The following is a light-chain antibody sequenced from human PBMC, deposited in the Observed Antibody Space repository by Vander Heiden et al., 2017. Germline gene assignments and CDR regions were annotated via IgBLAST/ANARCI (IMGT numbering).Light chain of an antibody. CDR3: MQALETPYT. J-gene: IGKJ2*01. Sequence: DIVMTQSPLSLSVTPGEPASISCRSSQSLLHSHGHNFFDWYLQKPGQSPQLLIYWGSNRASGVSDRFSGSESGTDFTLKISRVEAEDVGVYYCMQALETPYTFGQGTKLEIK. V-gene: IGKV2-28*01. CDR2: WGS. CDR1: QSLLHSHGHNF.